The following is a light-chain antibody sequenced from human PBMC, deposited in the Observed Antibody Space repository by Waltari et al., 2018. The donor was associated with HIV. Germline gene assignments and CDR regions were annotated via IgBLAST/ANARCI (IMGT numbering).Light chain of an antibody. CDR2: VGTGGIVG. CDR1: SGHSNYK. CDR3: GADHGSGSNFVHVV. J-gene: IGLJ2*01. V-gene: IGLV9-49*01. Sequence: QPVLTQPPSASASLGASVTLTCTLSSGHSNYKVDWYQQRPGKGPRFVMRVGTGGIVGSKGDGIPDRFSVLGSGLNRYLTIKNIQEEDESDYHCGADHGSGSNFVHVVFGGGTKLTVL.